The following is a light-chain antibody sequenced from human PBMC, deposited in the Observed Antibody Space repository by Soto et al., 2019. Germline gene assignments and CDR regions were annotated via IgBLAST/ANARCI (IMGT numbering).Light chain of an antibody. CDR2: DAS. CDR1: HSVTTH. CDR3: QQRGEWPPGAT. J-gene: IGKJ5*01. V-gene: IGKV3-11*01. Sequence: EIVLTQSPDTLSLSPGERATLSCWASHSVTTHLAWFQQRPGQTPRLLIYDASNRATGIPARFSGSGSGTDFTLTISSLEPEDFAVYYCQQRGEWPPGATFGQGTRLEIK.